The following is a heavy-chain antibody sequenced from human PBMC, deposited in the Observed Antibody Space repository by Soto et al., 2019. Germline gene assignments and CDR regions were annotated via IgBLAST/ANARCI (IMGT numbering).Heavy chain of an antibody. CDR2: ISSSGSTI. CDR3: ARVGDGYNFMYYYYYGMDV. V-gene: IGHV3-11*01. D-gene: IGHD5-12*01. J-gene: IGHJ6*02. CDR1: GFTFSDYY. Sequence: QVQLVESGGGVVQPGRSLRLSCAASGFTFSDYYMSWIRQAPGKGLEWVSYISSSGSTIYYADSVKGRFTISRDNAKNSLYLQMNSLRAEDTAVYYCARVGDGYNFMYYYYYGMDVWGQGTTVTVSS.